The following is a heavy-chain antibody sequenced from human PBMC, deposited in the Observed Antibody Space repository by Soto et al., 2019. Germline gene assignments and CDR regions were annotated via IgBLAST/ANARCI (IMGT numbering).Heavy chain of an antibody. Sequence: PGGSLRLSCAASGFTFSSYGMHWVRQAPGKGLEWVAVISYDGSNKYYADSVKGRFTISRDNSKNTLYLQMNSLRAEDTAVYYCAKDRGRTVYYYGMDVWGQGTTVTVSS. CDR2: ISYDGSNK. CDR1: GFTFSSYG. CDR3: AKDRGRTVYYYGMDV. J-gene: IGHJ6*02. D-gene: IGHD1-1*01. V-gene: IGHV3-30*18.